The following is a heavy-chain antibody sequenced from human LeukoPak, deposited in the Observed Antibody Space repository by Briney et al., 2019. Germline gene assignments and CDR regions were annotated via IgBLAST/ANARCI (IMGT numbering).Heavy chain of an antibody. CDR2: INHSGST. J-gene: IGHJ6*02. V-gene: IGHV4-34*01. Sequence: SETLSLTCAVYGGSFSGYYWSWIRQPPGKGLEWIGEINHSGSTNYNPSLKSRVTISVDTSKNQFSLKLSSVTAADTAVYYCARGMDTATNYYYYGMDVWGQGTTVTVPS. CDR1: GGSFSGYY. CDR3: ARGMDTATNYYYYGMDV. D-gene: IGHD5-18*01.